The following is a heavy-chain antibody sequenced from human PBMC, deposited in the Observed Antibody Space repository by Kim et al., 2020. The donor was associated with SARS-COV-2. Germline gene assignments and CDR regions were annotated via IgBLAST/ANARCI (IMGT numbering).Heavy chain of an antibody. J-gene: IGHJ4*02. CDR2: FKDDGGSS. CDR3: ARAENLPDCGGACYPDY. Sequence: GGSLRLSCAASGFIFTNYSMHWVRQAPGKGLEWVSRFKDDGGSSTYADSVKGRFTISRDNSRNTLYLQMNSLRGEDTAVYYCARAENLPDCGGACYPDYWGQRIVVTVST. V-gene: IGHV3-74*01. CDR1: GFIFTNYS. D-gene: IGHD2-21*02.